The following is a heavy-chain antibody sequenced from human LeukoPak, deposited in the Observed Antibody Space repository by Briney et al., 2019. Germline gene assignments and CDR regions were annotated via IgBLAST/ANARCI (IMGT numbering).Heavy chain of an antibody. Sequence: GGSLRLSCAASGFTFSSYWMSWVRQAPGKGLEWVANIKQDGSEKYYVDSVKGRFTISRDNAKNSLYLQMNSLRDDDTAVYYCARGAPYDRSGYYYPNWFDPWGQGTLVTVSS. V-gene: IGHV3-7*01. CDR2: IKQDGSEK. CDR3: ARGAPYDRSGYYYPNWFDP. D-gene: IGHD3-22*01. CDR1: GFTFSSYW. J-gene: IGHJ5*02.